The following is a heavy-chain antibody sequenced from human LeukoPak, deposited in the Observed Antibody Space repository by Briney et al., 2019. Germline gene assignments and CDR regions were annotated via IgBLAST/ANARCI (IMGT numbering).Heavy chain of an antibody. CDR1: GFTFSSYS. D-gene: IGHD2-15*01. CDR2: ISSSGSTI. Sequence: GGSLRLSCAASGFTFSSYSMNWVRQAPGKGLEWVSYISSSGSTIYYADSVKGRFTISRDNSKNTLYLQMSSLRAEDTAVYYCAKSGLNRFDYWGQGTLVTVSS. J-gene: IGHJ4*02. V-gene: IGHV3-48*01. CDR3: AKSGLNRFDY.